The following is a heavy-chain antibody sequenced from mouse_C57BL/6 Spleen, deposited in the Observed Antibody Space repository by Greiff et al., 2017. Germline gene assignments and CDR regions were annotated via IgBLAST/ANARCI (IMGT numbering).Heavy chain of an antibody. D-gene: IGHD2-1*01. J-gene: IGHJ3*01. CDR1: GYTFTSYW. CDR2: INPSDSYT. CDR3: ARCACGKYEFSWFAY. Sequence: QVQLQQSGAELVRPGTSVKLSCTASGYTFTSYWMHWVKQRPGQGLEWIGVINPSDSYTNYNQKFKGKATLTVDTSSSTAYMQLSNLTSEDSAVYYWARCACGKYEFSWFAYWGQGTLVTVSA. V-gene: IGHV1-59*01.